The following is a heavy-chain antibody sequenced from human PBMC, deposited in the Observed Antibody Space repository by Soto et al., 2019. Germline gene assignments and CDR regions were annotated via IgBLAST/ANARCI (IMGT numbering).Heavy chain of an antibody. CDR3: ARSSTYNGGGDY. D-gene: IGHD1-1*01. V-gene: IGHV1-69*12. CDR2: IIPIFGTA. Sequence: QVQLVQSGAAVKKPGSSVKVSCKASGGTFSSYAISWVRQAPGQGIEWMGGIIPIFGTANYAQKFQGRVTITADESTGTAYIELSSLRSEDTSVYYCARSSTYNGGGDYWGQGSLVSVSS. J-gene: IGHJ4*02. CDR1: GGTFSSYA.